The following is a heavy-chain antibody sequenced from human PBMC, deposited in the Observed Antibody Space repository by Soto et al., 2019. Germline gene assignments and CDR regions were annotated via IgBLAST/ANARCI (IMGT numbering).Heavy chain of an antibody. CDR2: ISDSGGIT. CDR1: GFTFSTYA. J-gene: IGHJ4*02. D-gene: IGHD2-2*01. V-gene: IGHV3-23*01. CDR3: AKTLLGYCRSASCAYFAF. Sequence: EVQLLESGGGLVQPGGSLRLSCAASGFTFSTYAMTWVRQAPGKGLEWVSGISDSGGITFHADSVKGRFTISRDNSKNTLYLQMHSLRAEDTAVYYCAKTLLGYCRSASCAYFAFWGQGTLVTVSS.